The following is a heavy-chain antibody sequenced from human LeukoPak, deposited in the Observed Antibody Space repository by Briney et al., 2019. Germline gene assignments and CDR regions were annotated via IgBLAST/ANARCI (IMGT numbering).Heavy chain of an antibody. CDR1: GFTFSSYA. V-gene: IGHV3-23*01. CDR3: AKAPVAGYYYYYMDV. CDR2: ISGSGGST. J-gene: IGHJ6*03. Sequence: GGSLRLSCAASGFTFSSYAMSWVRQAPGKGLEWFSAISGSGGSTYYADSVKGRFTISRDNSKNTLYLQMNSLRAEDTAVYYCAKAPVAGYYYYYMDVWGKGTTVTVSS.